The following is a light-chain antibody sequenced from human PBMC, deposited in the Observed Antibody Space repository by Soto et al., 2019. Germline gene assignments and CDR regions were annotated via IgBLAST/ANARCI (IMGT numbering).Light chain of an antibody. CDR2: GTS. Sequence: EIVLTQSPGTLSLSPGERATLSCRASQSVSRNYLAWYQQKPGQPPRLLILGTSSRATGIPDRFSGSGSGTDFTLTISGLEPEDFAVYYCQQYGSSPYAFGQGTNLEIK. V-gene: IGKV3-20*01. J-gene: IGKJ2*01. CDR1: QSVSRNY. CDR3: QQYGSSPYA.